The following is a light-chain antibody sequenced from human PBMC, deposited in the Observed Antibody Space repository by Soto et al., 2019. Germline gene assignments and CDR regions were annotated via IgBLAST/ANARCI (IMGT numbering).Light chain of an antibody. CDR1: QSISSW. CDR2: KAS. V-gene: IGKV1-5*03. Sequence: DIQMTQSPSTLSASVGDRVTITCRASQSISSWLAWYQQKPGKAPKLLIYKASSLESGVPSRFSGSGSGTEFTLTISSLEPEDFAVYYCQQRSKWRTFGQGTKVDIK. CDR3: QQRSKWRT. J-gene: IGKJ1*01.